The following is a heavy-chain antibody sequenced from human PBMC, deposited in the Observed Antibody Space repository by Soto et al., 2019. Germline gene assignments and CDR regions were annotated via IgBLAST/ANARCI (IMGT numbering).Heavy chain of an antibody. Sequence: SQTLSLNCDISGDSVSSNSAAWNWIRQTPSRGLEWLGRTYYRSKWYSNYAISVKSRVTVNPDTFKNQFSLQLNSVTPEDTAVYYCARGSWDDVSGHYYMDVWGRGTTVTVSS. J-gene: IGHJ6*03. CDR3: ARGSWDDVSGHYYMDV. CDR2: TYYRSKWYS. CDR1: GDSVSSNSAA. V-gene: IGHV6-1*01. D-gene: IGHD1-1*01.